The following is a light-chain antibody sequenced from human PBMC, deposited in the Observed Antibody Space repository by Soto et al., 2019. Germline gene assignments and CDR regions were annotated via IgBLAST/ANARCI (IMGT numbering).Light chain of an antibody. CDR2: GAS. Sequence: EIVLTQSPGTLSLSPGERATLSCRASQSVSRSYLAWYQKKPGQAPGLLIYGASIRATGIPDRFSGSGSGTDFSLTINKLEPEDFAVYYCQQYGESPPWTFGQGTKVEIK. CDR3: QQYGESPPWT. J-gene: IGKJ1*01. CDR1: QSVSRSY. V-gene: IGKV3-20*01.